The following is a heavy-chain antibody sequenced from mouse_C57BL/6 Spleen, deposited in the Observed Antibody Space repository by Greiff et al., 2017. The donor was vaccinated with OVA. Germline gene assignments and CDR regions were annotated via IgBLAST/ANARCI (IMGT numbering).Heavy chain of an antibody. D-gene: IGHD2-1*01. CDR2: ISDGGSYT. CDR1: GFTFSSYA. CDR3: ARDGNYKDYFDY. V-gene: IGHV5-4*01. J-gene: IGHJ2*01. Sequence: EVHLVESGGGLVKPGGSLKLSCAASGFTFSSYAMSWVRQTPEKRLEWVATISDGGSYTYYPDNVKGRFTISRDNAKNNLYLQMSHLKSEDTAMYSGARDGNYKDYFDYWGQGTPLTVSS.